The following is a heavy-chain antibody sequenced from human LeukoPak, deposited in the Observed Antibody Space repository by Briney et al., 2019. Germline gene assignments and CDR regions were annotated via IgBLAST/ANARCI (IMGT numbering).Heavy chain of an antibody. CDR2: ISSSSSYI. V-gene: IGHV3-21*01. D-gene: IGHD6-6*01. CDR3: ARGIGEQLVFGAFDI. CDR1: GFTFSSYS. J-gene: IGHJ3*02. Sequence: PGGSLRLSCAASGFTFSSYSMNWVRQAPGKGLEWVSSISSSSSYIYYADSVKGRFTIPRDNAKNSLYLQMNSLRAEDTAVYYCARGIGEQLVFGAFDIWGQGTMVTVSS.